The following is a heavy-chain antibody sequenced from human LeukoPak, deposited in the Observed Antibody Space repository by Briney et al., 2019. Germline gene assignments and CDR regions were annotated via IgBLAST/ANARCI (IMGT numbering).Heavy chain of an antibody. CDR2: IWYDGSDK. Sequence: PGGSLRLSCAASGFTFSSHGMHWVRQAPGKGLEWVAVIWYDGSDKYYADSVQGRFTISRDNSKNTLYLQMNSLRAEDTAVYYCVRDNNSFYKFDQWGQGTLVTVSS. V-gene: IGHV3-33*01. CDR3: VRDNNSFYKFDQ. D-gene: IGHD3-10*01. CDR1: GFTFSSHG. J-gene: IGHJ4*02.